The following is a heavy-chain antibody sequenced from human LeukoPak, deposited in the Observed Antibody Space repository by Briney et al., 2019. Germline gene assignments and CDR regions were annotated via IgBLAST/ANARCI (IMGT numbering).Heavy chain of an antibody. V-gene: IGHV4-59*01. CDR3: ARGDSSGFYNWFDP. CDR2: IYYSGNT. Sequence: SETLSLTCTVPGGSISTYYWNWIRQPPGKGLEWTGHIYYSGNTNYNPSLKSRLTISVDTSKNQFSLKLSSVTAADTAIYYCARGDSSGFYNWFDPWGQGILVTVSS. D-gene: IGHD3-22*01. J-gene: IGHJ5*02. CDR1: GGSISTYY.